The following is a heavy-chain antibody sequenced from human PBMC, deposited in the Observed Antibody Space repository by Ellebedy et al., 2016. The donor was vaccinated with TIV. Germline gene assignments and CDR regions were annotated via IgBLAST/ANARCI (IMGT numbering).Heavy chain of an antibody. CDR1: GFTFSSYA. J-gene: IGHJ6*02. V-gene: IGHV3-23*01. CDR2: ISGSSSTT. CDR3: ARAPSVDPHMDV. D-gene: IGHD6-19*01. Sequence: PGGSLRLSCAASGFTFSSYAMSWVRQAPGKGLEWVSAISGSSSTTWYADSVKGRFTISSDNSKNTLYLQMNSLRAEDTAVYYCARAPSVDPHMDVWGQGTTVTVSS.